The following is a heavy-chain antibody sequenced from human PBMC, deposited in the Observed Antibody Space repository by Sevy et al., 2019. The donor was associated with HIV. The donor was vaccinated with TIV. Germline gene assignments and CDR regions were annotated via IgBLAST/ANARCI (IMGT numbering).Heavy chain of an antibody. V-gene: IGHV4-34*01. CDR1: DESFSGYF. D-gene: IGHD3-10*02. CDR3: ARGRQAYVVVVPSTVPFDY. Sequence: SETLSLTCAVYDESFSGYFWNWIRHSPGKGLEWIGEINHSGTLKYNPSLKSRVTISVDASKNQLSLHLRSVTATDTAVYYCARGRQAYVVVVPSTVPFDYWGPGTLVTVSS. J-gene: IGHJ4*02. CDR2: INHSGTL.